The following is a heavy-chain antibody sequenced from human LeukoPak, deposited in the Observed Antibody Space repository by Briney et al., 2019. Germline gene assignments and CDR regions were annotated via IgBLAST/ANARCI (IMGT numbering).Heavy chain of an antibody. J-gene: IGHJ3*02. CDR3: ARPYSSGWYSDAFDI. V-gene: IGHV3-7*01. Sequence: PGGSLRLSCAASGFTFSSYWMSWVRQAPGKGLEWVANIKQDGSEKYYVDSVKGRFTISRDNAKNSLYLQMNSLRAEDTAVYYCARPYSSGWYSDAFDIWSQGTMVTVSS. CDR2: IKQDGSEK. D-gene: IGHD6-19*01. CDR1: GFTFSSYW.